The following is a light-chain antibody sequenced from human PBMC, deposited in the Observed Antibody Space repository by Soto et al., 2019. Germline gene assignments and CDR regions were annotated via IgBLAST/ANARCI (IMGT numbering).Light chain of an antibody. V-gene: IGKV3-15*01. Sequence: EIEMTQSPATLSLSPGERGTLSCRASQSVSSNLAWYQQKPGQAPRLLIYAASARATGIPARFSGSGSGTDFTLTISSLQSEDFAVYYCQQYNNWPYTFGQGTKV. CDR1: QSVSSN. CDR3: QQYNNWPYT. J-gene: IGKJ2*01. CDR2: AAS.